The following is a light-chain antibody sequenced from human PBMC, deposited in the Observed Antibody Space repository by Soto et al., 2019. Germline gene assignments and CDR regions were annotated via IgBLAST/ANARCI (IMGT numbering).Light chain of an antibody. Sequence: QSALTQPASVSGSPGQSITISCTGTSSDVGSYNLVSWYQQHPGKAPKPMIYEGSKRPSGVSNRFSGSKSGNTASLTISGLRAEDEADYYCCSYAGSSTWVFGTGTKVTVL. CDR1: SSDVGSYNL. CDR3: CSYAGSSTWV. V-gene: IGLV2-23*01. CDR2: EGS. J-gene: IGLJ1*01.